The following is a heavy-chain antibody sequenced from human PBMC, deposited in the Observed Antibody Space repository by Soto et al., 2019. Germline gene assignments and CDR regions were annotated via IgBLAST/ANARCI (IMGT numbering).Heavy chain of an antibody. D-gene: IGHD2-2*01. CDR2: IIPILGIA. Sequence: SVKVSCKASGYTFTSYTISWVRQAPGQGLEWMGRIIPILGIANYAQKFQGRVTITADKSTSTAYMELSSLRSEDTAVYYCARGIGIVVGDPYNWFDPWGQGTLVTVSS. CDR1: GYTFTSYT. CDR3: ARGIGIVVGDPYNWFDP. J-gene: IGHJ5*02. V-gene: IGHV1-69*02.